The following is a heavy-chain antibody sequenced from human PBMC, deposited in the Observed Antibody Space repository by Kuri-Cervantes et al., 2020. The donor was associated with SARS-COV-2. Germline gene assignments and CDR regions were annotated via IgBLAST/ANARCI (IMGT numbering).Heavy chain of an antibody. CDR3: ARDRVGVHDS. V-gene: IGHV3-30*04. D-gene: IGHD2-21*01. CDR1: GFTFSRYA. Sequence: GGSLRLSCAASGFTFSRYAMHWVRQAPGKGLEWVAVISYDGRNKDYTASGKGRFTISRDNSQYTLYLQMKSLRTEDTALYYCARDRVGVHDSWGQGTLVTVSS. J-gene: IGHJ4*02. CDR2: ISYDGRNK.